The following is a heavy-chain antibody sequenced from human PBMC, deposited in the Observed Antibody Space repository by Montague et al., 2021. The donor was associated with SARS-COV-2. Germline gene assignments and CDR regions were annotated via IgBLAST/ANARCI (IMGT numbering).Heavy chain of an antibody. CDR1: GGSITNNIDY. CDR3: ARLKRYFDSSGSPSAFDF. Sequence: SETLSLTCTVSGGSITNNIDYWAWIRQPPGKGLEWIGSIYYTGNTYYNPSLKSRVTISVVTSKNHFTLKLSSVTAADTAVYYCARLKRYFDSSGSPSAFDFWGLGTKVTVSS. D-gene: IGHD3-22*01. CDR2: IYYTGNT. V-gene: IGHV4-39*02. J-gene: IGHJ3*01.